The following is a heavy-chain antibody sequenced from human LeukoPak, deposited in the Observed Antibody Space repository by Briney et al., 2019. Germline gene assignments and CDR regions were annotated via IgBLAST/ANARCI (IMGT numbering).Heavy chain of an antibody. J-gene: IGHJ6*03. CDR3: ATTGDFWSGYYLPSYYYYMDV. Sequence: PGGSLRLSCAASGFSFSRYGMKWVRQAPGKGLEWVAFIRYDGTDKDYTNSVKGRFTISRDNSKSTLYLQMNSLRAEDTAVYYCATTGDFWSGYYLPSYYYYMDVWGKGTTVTVSS. D-gene: IGHD3-3*01. CDR2: IRYDGTDK. V-gene: IGHV3-30*02. CDR1: GFSFSRYG.